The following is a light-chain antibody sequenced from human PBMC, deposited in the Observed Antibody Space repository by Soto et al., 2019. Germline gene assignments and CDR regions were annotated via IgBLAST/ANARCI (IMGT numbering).Light chain of an antibody. J-gene: IGKJ5*01. CDR2: GAS. CDR1: QSVSSSY. CDR3: PLYGGSSSIT. Sequence: EIVLTQSPGTLSLSPGERATLSCRASQSVSSSYLAWYQQKPGQAPRLLIYGASSRATGIPDRFSGSGSGTDFTLAISRLEPEDFAVYYCPLYGGSSSITFGQGTRLEIK. V-gene: IGKV3-20*01.